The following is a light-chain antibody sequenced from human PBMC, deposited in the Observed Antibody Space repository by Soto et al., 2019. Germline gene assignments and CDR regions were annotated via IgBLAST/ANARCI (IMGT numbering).Light chain of an antibody. V-gene: IGLV1-51*02. CDR3: GTWDSSLSAGV. Sequence: QSALTQPPSVSAAPGQKVTISCSGSSSNIGNNYVSWYQQVPGTAPKLLIYENNKRPSGIPDRFSGSKSGTSATLGITGLQTGDEADYYCGTWDSSLSAGVFGGGTKVTVL. J-gene: IGLJ2*01. CDR2: ENN. CDR1: SSNIGNNY.